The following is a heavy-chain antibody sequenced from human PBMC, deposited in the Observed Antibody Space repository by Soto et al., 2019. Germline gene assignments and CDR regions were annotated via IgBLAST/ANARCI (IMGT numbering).Heavy chain of an antibody. CDR2: ISQSGFA. V-gene: IGHV4-34*01. CDR3: ARGLFSSGWYSYFDP. D-gene: IGHD6-19*01. Sequence: QVQLQQRGAGLLRPSETLSLTCAVSTESLRGYYWTWIRRSPGKGLEWIGEISQSGFANYNPSLESRVTLSVDTSKSEFSLHLTSMTAADTALYYCARGLFSSGWYSYFDPWGQGTPVTVSS. CDR1: TESLRGYY. J-gene: IGHJ5*02.